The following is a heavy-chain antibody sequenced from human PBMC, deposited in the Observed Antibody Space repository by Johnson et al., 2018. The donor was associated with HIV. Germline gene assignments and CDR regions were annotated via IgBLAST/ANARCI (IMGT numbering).Heavy chain of an antibody. Sequence: VQLVESGGGLVQPGRSLRLSCAASGFTFDDYAMHWVRQAPGKGLEWVSVIYSGGSTYYADSVKGRFTISRDNSKNTLYLQMNSLRAEDTAAYSCARGDRSTCYGGGSFDIWGQGTMVTVSS. CDR3: ARGDRSTCYGGGSFDI. V-gene: IGHV3-66*01. CDR2: IYSGGST. CDR1: GFTFDDYA. J-gene: IGHJ3*02. D-gene: IGHD2-15*01.